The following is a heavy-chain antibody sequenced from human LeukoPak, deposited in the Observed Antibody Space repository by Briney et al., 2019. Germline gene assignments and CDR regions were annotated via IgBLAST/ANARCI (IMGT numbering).Heavy chain of an antibody. CDR1: GYSISSGYY. D-gene: IGHD4/OR15-4a*01. CDR2: IYHSGST. CDR3: ARPQGAIEPDAFDI. V-gene: IGHV4-38-2*01. Sequence: SETLSLTCAVSGYSISSGYYWGWIRQPPGKGLEWIGSIYHSGSTYYNPSLKSRVTISVDTSKSQFSLKLSSVTAADTAVYYCARPQGAIEPDAFDIWGQGTMVTVSS. J-gene: IGHJ3*02.